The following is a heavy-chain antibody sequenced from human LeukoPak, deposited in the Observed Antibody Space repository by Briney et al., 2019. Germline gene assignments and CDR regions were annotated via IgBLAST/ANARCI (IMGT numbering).Heavy chain of an antibody. Sequence: SETLSLTCAVSGVSISGGGYSWSWIRQPPGKGLEWIGYIYHSGSTYYNPSLKSRVTISVDRSKNQFSLKLSSVTAADTAVYYCARGLMATTPFDYWGQGTLVTVSS. CDR2: IYHSGST. D-gene: IGHD5-12*01. CDR3: ARGLMATTPFDY. J-gene: IGHJ4*02. CDR1: GVSISGGGYS. V-gene: IGHV4-30-2*01.